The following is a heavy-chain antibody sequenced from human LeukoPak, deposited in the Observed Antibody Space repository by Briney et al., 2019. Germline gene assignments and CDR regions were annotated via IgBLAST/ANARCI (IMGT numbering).Heavy chain of an antibody. V-gene: IGHV4-34*01. D-gene: IGHD2-15*01. Sequence: PSETLSLTCTVSGGSISAGDYYWSWIRQPPGKGLEWIGEINHSGSTNYNPSLKSRVTISVDTSKNQFSLKLSSVTAADTAVYYCARGSQSLGYCSGGSCRAKIFDYWGQGTLVTVSS. CDR1: GGSISAGDYY. J-gene: IGHJ4*02. CDR3: ARGSQSLGYCSGGSCRAKIFDY. CDR2: INHSGST.